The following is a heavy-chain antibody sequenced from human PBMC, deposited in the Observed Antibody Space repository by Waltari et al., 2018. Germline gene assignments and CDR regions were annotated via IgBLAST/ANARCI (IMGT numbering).Heavy chain of an antibody. J-gene: IGHJ4*02. CDR1: GDSISSYY. CDR3: ARALVTPRLYFAY. Sequence: QGQLQESGPGLVKPSETRSLTCTVSGDSISSYYWSGIRQPPGKGLEWIGYIPYTGTTNSKHSLKRRVTFSVDNSTNQFSLKLSSATAAATAVYYCARALVTPRLYFAYWGLGTLVTVSS. V-gene: IGHV4-59*08. D-gene: IGHD2-21*02. CDR2: IPYTGTT.